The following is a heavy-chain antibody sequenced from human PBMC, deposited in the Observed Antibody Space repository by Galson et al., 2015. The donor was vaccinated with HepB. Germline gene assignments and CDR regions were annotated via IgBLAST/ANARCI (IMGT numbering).Heavy chain of an antibody. CDR2: IIPIFGTA. CDR1: GGTFSSYA. CDR3: ARAYYYDSSGSYDAFDI. Sequence: SVKVSCKASGGTFSSYAISWVRQAPGQGLEWMGGIIPIFGTANYAQKFQGRVTITADESTSTAYMELSSLRSEDTAVYYCARAYYYDSSGSYDAFDIWGQGTMVAVSS. D-gene: IGHD3-22*01. V-gene: IGHV1-69*13. J-gene: IGHJ3*02.